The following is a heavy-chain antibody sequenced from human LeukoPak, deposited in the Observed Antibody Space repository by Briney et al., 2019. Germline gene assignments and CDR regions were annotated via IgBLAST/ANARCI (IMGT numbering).Heavy chain of an antibody. CDR1: GFTFSRYG. V-gene: IGHV3-30*02. D-gene: IGHD2-2*01. CDR2: IRYDGSNK. CDR3: AKDSSTSCHD. Sequence: GGSLRLSCAASGFTFSRYGMSWVRQDPGKGLEWVAFIRYDGSNKYYADSVKGRFTISRDNSKNTLYLQMNSLRAEDTAVYYCAKDSSTSCHDWGQGTLVTVSS. J-gene: IGHJ4*02.